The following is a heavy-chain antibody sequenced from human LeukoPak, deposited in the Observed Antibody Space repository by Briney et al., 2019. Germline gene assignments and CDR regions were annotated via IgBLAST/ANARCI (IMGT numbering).Heavy chain of an antibody. CDR3: APPGIAAAGDRFQH. CDR1: GFTVSSNY. D-gene: IGHD6-13*01. CDR2: IYSGGST. V-gene: IGHV3-53*01. J-gene: IGHJ1*01. Sequence: GRSLRLSCAASGFTVSSNYMSWVRQAPGKGLEWVSVIYSGGSTYYADSVKGRFTISRDNSKNTLYLQMNSLRAEDTAVYYCAPPGIAAAGDRFQHWGQGTLVTVSS.